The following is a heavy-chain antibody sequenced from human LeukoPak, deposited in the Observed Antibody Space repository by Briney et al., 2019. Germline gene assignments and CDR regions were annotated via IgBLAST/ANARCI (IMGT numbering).Heavy chain of an antibody. CDR3: ATDYYDRSGDYTFDH. Sequence: GSLRLSCAASGFAFRDYAMSWVRQAPGKGLEWVSVISGGGATAHYTDSVKGRFTISRDNYKNTVSLQMNSLRAEDTAVYYCATDYYDRSGDYTFDHWGQGTQVTVSS. D-gene: IGHD3-22*01. J-gene: IGHJ4*02. CDR1: GFAFRDYA. CDR2: ISGGGATA. V-gene: IGHV3-23*01.